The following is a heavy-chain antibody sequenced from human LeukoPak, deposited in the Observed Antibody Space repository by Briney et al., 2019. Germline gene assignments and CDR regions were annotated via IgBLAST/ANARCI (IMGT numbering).Heavy chain of an antibody. CDR2: ISYDGSNE. J-gene: IGHJ4*02. Sequence: GGSLRLSCAASGFTFSSYAMHWVRQAPGKGLEWVAVISYDGSNEYYADSVKGRFTISRDNSKNTLYLQMNSLRAEDTAVYYCARPPEQWLVLGYFDYWGQGTLVTVSS. V-gene: IGHV3-30*04. CDR1: GFTFSSYA. CDR3: ARPPEQWLVLGYFDY. D-gene: IGHD6-19*01.